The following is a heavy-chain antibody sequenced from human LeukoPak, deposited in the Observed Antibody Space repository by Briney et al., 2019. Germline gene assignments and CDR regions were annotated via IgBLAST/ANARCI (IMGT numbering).Heavy chain of an antibody. CDR1: GFTFSNYW. J-gene: IGHJ4*02. Sequence: GGSLRLSCVASGFTFSNYWMSWVRQAPGKGLECVANIKEDGSEKYYVDSVKGRFTISRDNAKNSLYLQMNSLRAEDTAVYYCAKFIAAPFYFDYWGQGTLVTVSS. CDR3: AKFIAAPFYFDY. D-gene: IGHD6-13*01. CDR2: IKEDGSEK. V-gene: IGHV3-7*01.